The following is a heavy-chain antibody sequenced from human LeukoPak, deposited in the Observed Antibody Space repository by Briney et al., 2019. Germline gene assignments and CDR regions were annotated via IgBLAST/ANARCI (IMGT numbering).Heavy chain of an antibody. J-gene: IGHJ4*02. CDR1: GFTFSSYA. CDR2: ISGSGGST. Sequence: GGSLRLSCAASGFTFSSYAMSWVRQAPGKGLGWVSAISGSGGSTYYADSVKGRFTISRDNSKNTLYLQMNSLRAEDTAVYYCAKWAVGYCSSTSCYYDYWGQGTLVTVSS. CDR3: AKWAVGYCSSTSCYYDY. D-gene: IGHD2-2*01. V-gene: IGHV3-23*01.